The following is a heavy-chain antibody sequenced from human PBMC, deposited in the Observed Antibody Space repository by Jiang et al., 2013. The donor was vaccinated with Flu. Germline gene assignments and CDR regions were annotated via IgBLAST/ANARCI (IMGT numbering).Heavy chain of an antibody. CDR2: ISYDGSNK. D-gene: IGHD4-23*01. CDR1: GFTFSSYG. CDR3: AKELVNRGVVTHAFDI. J-gene: IGHJ3*02. Sequence: VQLVESGGGVVQPGRSLRLSCAASGFTFSSYGMHWVRQAPGKGLEWVAVISYDGSNKYYADSVKGRFTISRDNSKNTLYLQMNSLRAEDTAVYYCAKELVNRGVVTHAFDIWGQGTMVTVSS. V-gene: IGHV3-30*18.